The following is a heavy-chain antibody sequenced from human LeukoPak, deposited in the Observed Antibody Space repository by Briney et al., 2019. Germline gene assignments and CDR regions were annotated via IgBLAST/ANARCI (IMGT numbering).Heavy chain of an antibody. J-gene: IGHJ4*01. D-gene: IGHD6-13*01. Sequence: GGSLRLSCAASGFTFNNYWMHWVRQAPGKGLVWVSRINSDGSTTNYVDSVKGRFTMSRDNAKNTLYLQMNSLRTEDTALYYCAKGQPGDYWGHGTLVTVSS. V-gene: IGHV3-74*01. CDR3: AKGQPGDY. CDR1: GFTFNNYW. CDR2: INSDGSTT.